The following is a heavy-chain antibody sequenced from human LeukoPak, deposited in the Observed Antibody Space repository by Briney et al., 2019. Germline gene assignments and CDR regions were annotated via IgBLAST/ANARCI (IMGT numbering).Heavy chain of an antibody. D-gene: IGHD5-24*01. V-gene: IGHV1-46*01. Sequence: ASVKVSCKASGYTFTSYYMHWVRQAPGQGLEWMGIIIPSGGSTSYAQKFQGRVTMTRDTSTSTVYMELSSLRSEDTAVYYCARDRGRDGYNFNSDYFDYWGQGTLVTVSS. J-gene: IGHJ4*02. CDR3: ARDRGRDGYNFNSDYFDY. CDR2: IIPSGGST. CDR1: GYTFTSYY.